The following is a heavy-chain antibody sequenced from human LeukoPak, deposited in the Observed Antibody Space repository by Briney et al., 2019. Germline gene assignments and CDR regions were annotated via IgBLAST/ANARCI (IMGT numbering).Heavy chain of an antibody. J-gene: IGHJ5*02. Sequence: GGSLRLSCAASGFTFSSYEMNWVRQAPGKGLEWVSYISNCGSTIYYADSVKGRFTISRDNAKNSLYLQLNSLRAEDTAVYYCAAPGIAVAGTKVDWFDPWGQGTLVTVSS. CDR1: GFTFSSYE. V-gene: IGHV3-48*03. D-gene: IGHD6-19*01. CDR2: ISNCGSTI. CDR3: AAPGIAVAGTKVDWFDP.